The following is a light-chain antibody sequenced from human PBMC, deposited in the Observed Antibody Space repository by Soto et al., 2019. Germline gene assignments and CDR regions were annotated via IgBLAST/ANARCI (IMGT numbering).Light chain of an antibody. CDR1: SSDVGGYNY. Sequence: QSVLTQPASVSGSPGQSITISCTGTSSDVGGYNYVSWYQQQHPGKAPKLLIFDVSNRPSGVSNRFSGSKSANTASLTISGLQSEDEADYYCSSYTSSSTYVFGTGTKVNVL. J-gene: IGLJ1*01. V-gene: IGLV2-14*03. CDR2: DVS. CDR3: SSYTSSSTYV.